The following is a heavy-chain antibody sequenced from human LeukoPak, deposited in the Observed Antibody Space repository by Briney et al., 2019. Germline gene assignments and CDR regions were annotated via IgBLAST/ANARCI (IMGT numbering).Heavy chain of an antibody. J-gene: IGHJ3*02. D-gene: IGHD2-2*01. Sequence: ASVKVSCKASGYTFTSYYMHWVRQAPGQGLEWMGIINPSGGSTSYAQKFQGRVTMTRDMSTSTVYMELSSLRSEDTAVYYCARGYCSSTSCYGGRAAFDIWGQGTMVTVSS. V-gene: IGHV1-46*01. CDR2: INPSGGST. CDR3: ARGYCSSTSCYGGRAAFDI. CDR1: GYTFTSYY.